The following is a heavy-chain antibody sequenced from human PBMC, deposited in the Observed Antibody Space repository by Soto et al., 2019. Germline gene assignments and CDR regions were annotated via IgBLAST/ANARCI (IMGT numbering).Heavy chain of an antibody. V-gene: IGHV3-7*04. CDR3: ARDRGWFRFDP. J-gene: IGHJ5*02. CDR1: GFTFSSYW. CDR2: IKQDGSEE. D-gene: IGHD2-15*01. Sequence: EVQLVESGGGLVQPGGSLRLSCAASGFTFSSYWMSWVRQAPGNGLEWVANIKQDGSEEYYVDSVKGRFTISKDNAKNSLYLQINTLRAEDSAVYYCARDRGWFRFDPWGQGTLVTVSS.